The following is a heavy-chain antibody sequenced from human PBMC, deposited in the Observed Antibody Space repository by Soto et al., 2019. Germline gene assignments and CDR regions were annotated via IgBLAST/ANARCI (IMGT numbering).Heavy chain of an antibody. V-gene: IGHV3-33*01. CDR1: GFNFSSYG. CDR2: IWNDGSNE. CDR3: ARDQTDSGGYSDS. D-gene: IGHD3-22*01. J-gene: IGHJ4*02. Sequence: PGGSLRLSCEASGFNFSSYGIHLVRQAPGKGLEWVAIIWNDGSNEYYADSVKGRFTISRDNSKNTVYLQVSKLRAEDTAVYFCARDQTDSGGYSDSWGQGTLVTVSS.